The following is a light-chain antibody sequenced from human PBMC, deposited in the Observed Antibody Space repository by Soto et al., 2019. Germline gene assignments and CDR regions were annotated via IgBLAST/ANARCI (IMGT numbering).Light chain of an antibody. Sequence: IQMTQSPSTLSASVGDRVTITCRASHNIERWMAWYQQKPGKAPSLLIFDPSTLHSGVPSRFSGSGSGTDFTLTISSLQPDDFATYYCQQFAISTTFGQGTKVEVK. CDR3: QQFAISTT. CDR2: DPS. V-gene: IGKV1-5*01. J-gene: IGKJ1*01. CDR1: HNIERW.